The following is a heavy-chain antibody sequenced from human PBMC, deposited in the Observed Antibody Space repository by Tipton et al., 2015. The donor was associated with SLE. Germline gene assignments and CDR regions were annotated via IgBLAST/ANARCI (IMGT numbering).Heavy chain of an antibody. Sequence: TLSLTCTVSGGSISNSDYFWGWVRQSPEKGLEWTGIIHYSGTTYYNPSLKSRVTISVDTSKNQFSLKVNSLTAADTAVYYCARDRAICTRTTCYGDNWFDPWGQGTLVTVSS. CDR3: ARDRAICTRTTCYGDNWFDP. CDR2: IHYSGTT. J-gene: IGHJ5*02. CDR1: GGSISNSDYF. V-gene: IGHV4-39*07. D-gene: IGHD2-2*01.